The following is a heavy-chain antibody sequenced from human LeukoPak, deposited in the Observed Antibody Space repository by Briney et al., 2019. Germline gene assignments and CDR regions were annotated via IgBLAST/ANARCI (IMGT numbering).Heavy chain of an antibody. J-gene: IGHJ4*02. CDR2: ISDDGNRK. CDR1: GFTFSNYY. D-gene: IGHD1-1*01. V-gene: IGHV3-30*18. CDR3: VKDLSGYWTFDY. Sequence: GGSLRLSCAASGFTFSNYYMHWGRQAPGKGLEWVAVISDDGNRKYYADSVQGRFTISRDNSKNTLYLQMNSLRAEDTAVYFCVKDLSGYWTFDYWGQGTLVTVSS.